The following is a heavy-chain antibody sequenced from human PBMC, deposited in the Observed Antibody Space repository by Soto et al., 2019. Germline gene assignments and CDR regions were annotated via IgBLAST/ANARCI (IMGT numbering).Heavy chain of an antibody. CDR3: ARAPDYTQIASYHYGLDV. CDR2: LYYSGST. D-gene: IGHD4-4*01. CDR1: GGSVTSYD. Sequence: SETLSLTCTVCGGSVTSYDWGWIRQPPGKGMEWIGYLYYSGSTSSNPSLTSRFTMSVYMSKNQFSLTLTSVTAADTAVYYCARAPDYTQIASYHYGLDVWGQGTTVTVSS. V-gene: IGHV4-59*02. J-gene: IGHJ6*02.